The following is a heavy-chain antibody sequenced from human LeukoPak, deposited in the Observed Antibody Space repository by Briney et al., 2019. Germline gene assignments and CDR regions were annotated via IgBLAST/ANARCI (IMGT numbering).Heavy chain of an antibody. Sequence: NPGGSLRLSCAASGFTFSSYSMNWVRQAPGKGLEWVSSISSSSSYIYYADSVKGRFTISRDNAKNSLYLQMNSLRAEDTAVYYCARGGFMITFGGVIVPEAFDIWGQGTMVTVSS. J-gene: IGHJ3*02. V-gene: IGHV3-21*01. CDR1: GFTFSSYS. CDR3: ARGGFMITFGGVIVPEAFDI. CDR2: ISSSSSYI. D-gene: IGHD3-16*02.